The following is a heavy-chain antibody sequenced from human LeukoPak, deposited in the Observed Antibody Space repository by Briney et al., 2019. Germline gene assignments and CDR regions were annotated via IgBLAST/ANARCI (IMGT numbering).Heavy chain of an antibody. D-gene: IGHD3-10*01. CDR3: ARGALPVTMVRGVIGSFDY. CDR2: INPNSGGT. Sequence: GASVKVSCKASGYTFTGYYMHWVRQAPGQGLEWMGWINPNSGGTNYAQKFQCRVTMTRDTSISTAYMELSRLRSDDTAVYYCARGALPVTMVRGVIGSFDYWGQGTLVTVSS. J-gene: IGHJ4*02. V-gene: IGHV1-2*02. CDR1: GYTFTGYY.